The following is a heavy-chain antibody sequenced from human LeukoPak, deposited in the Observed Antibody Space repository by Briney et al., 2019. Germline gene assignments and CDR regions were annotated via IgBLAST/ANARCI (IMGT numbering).Heavy chain of an antibody. J-gene: IGHJ5*02. CDR3: ARESVSSGTNWFDP. D-gene: IGHD3-10*01. Sequence: PSETLSLTCAVSAYSISSDYYWGWIRQPPGKGLEWIGTIYHSGTTYYSPSLKSRVTISVDTSKNQFSLKLSSVTAADTAVYYCARESVSSGTNWFDPGAREPWSPSPQ. CDR2: IYHSGTT. CDR1: AYSISSDYY. V-gene: IGHV4-38-2*02.